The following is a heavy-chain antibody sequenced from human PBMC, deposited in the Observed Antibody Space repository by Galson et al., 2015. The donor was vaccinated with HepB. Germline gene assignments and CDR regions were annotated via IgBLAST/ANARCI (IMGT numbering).Heavy chain of an antibody. Sequence: SVKVSCKASGVTFSNYAISWLRQAPGQGLEWLGGIILLFGSANYAQNLQGRVTITADESTSTTYMYLTSLRSEDTALYFCARQHDSSGYYPYWGQGTLVTVSS. CDR2: IILLFGSA. J-gene: IGHJ4*02. CDR3: ARQHDSSGYYPY. CDR1: GVTFSNYA. V-gene: IGHV1-69*13. D-gene: IGHD3-22*01.